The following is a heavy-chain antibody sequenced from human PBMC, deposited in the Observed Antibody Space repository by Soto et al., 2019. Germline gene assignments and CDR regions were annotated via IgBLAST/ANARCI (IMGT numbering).Heavy chain of an antibody. Sequence: GGSLRLSCAASGFTFSSYSMNWVRQAPGKGLEWVSSISSSSYIYYEDSVKGRFTISRDNAKNSLYLQMNSLRAEDTAVYYCARGLARGIRGVIGIDFDYWGQGTLVTVSS. D-gene: IGHD3-10*01. J-gene: IGHJ4*02. V-gene: IGHV3-21*01. CDR1: GFTFSSYS. CDR3: ARGLARGIRGVIGIDFDY. CDR2: ISSSSYI.